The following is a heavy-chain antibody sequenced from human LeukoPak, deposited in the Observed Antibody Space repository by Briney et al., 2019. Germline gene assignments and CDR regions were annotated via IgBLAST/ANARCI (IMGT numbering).Heavy chain of an antibody. V-gene: IGHV5-10-1*01. CDR3: ARNRYYYDFSGYYVDY. Sequence: GESLRISCKGSGYSFSSYWISWVRQMPGKGLEWMGSINPSDSYTNCSPSFQGHVTISTDKSISTAYLQWSSLRASDTAMYYCARNRYYYDFSGYYVDYWGQGTLVTVSS. CDR2: INPSDSYT. J-gene: IGHJ4*02. CDR1: GYSFSSYW. D-gene: IGHD3-22*01.